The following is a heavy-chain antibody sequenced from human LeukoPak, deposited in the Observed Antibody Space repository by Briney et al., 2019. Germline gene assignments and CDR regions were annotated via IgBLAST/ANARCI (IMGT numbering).Heavy chain of an antibody. Sequence: PSETLSLTCTVSGGSISSYYWSWIRQPPGKGLEWIGYIYYSGSTYYNPSLKSRVTISVDTSKNQFSLKLSSVTAADTAVYYCASPSTFRRIADAFDIWGQGTMVTVSS. D-gene: IGHD6-13*01. J-gene: IGHJ3*02. CDR2: IYYSGST. CDR3: ASPSTFRRIADAFDI. V-gene: IGHV4-59*08. CDR1: GGSISSYY.